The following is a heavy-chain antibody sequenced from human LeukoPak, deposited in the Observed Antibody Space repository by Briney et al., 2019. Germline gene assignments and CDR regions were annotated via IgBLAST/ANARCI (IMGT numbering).Heavy chain of an antibody. CDR2: TYYSGST. CDR3: ARPYYYDSRIDP. V-gene: IGHV4-30-4*01. J-gene: IGHJ5*02. Sequence: SQTLSLTCTVSGVSISIGDYYWSWIRQPPRKGLEWIGYTYYSGSTYYNPSLKSRVTISVDTSKNQFSLKLSSVTAADTAVYYCARPYYYDSRIDPWGQGTRVTVSS. D-gene: IGHD3-22*01. CDR1: GVSISIGDYY.